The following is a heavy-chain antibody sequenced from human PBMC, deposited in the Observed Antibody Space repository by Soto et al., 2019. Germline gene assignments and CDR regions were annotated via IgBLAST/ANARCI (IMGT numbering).Heavy chain of an antibody. CDR2: ISSDGSNK. J-gene: IGHJ4*02. V-gene: IGHV3-30-3*01. CDR3: ARDDEGGSDCDLGY. D-gene: IGHD1-26*01. Sequence: QVQLVESGGGVVQPGRSLRLSCAVSGFTFSSHAMHWVRQAPGKGLEWVALISSDGSNKYYAEAVKGRFTTSRDNSKNTIDQQRNSLRVEDTAVYYCARDDEGGSDCDLGYWGQGALVTVSS. CDR1: GFTFSSHA.